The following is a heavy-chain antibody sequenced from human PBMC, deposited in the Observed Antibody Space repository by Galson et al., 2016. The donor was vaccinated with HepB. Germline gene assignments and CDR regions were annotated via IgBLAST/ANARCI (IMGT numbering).Heavy chain of an antibody. CDR1: GFTFSHYA. CDR3: AKVSAPGYSYGYPNRLDY. CDR2: ISDDGSDK. J-gene: IGHJ4*02. V-gene: IGHV3-30-3*01. D-gene: IGHD5-18*01. Sequence: SLRLSCAASGFTFSHYAMHWVRQAPGKGLEWVAVISDDGSDKYYEASVKGRFTISRDISKNTLYLQMNSLRAEDTAVYYCAKVSAPGYSYGYPNRLDYWGQGTLVTVSS.